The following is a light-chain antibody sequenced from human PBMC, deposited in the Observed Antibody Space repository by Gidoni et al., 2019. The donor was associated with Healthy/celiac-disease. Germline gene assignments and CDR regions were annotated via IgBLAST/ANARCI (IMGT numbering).Light chain of an antibody. CDR3: MQALQTRS. J-gene: IGKJ2*04. CDR2: LGS. V-gene: IGKV2-28*01. CDR1: QSLLHSNGYNY. Sequence: DIVMTQSPLPLPVTPGEPASISCRSSQSLLHSNGYNYLDWYLQKPGQSPQLLIYLGSNRASGVPDRFSGGGSGTDFTLKISRVEAEDVGVYYCMQALQTRSFGQGTKLEIK.